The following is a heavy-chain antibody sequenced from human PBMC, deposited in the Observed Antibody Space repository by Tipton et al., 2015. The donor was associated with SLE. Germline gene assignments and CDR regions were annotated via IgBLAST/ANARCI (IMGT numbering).Heavy chain of an antibody. CDR3: AKDREKDYGFFDY. CDR1: GFTFSSYA. J-gene: IGHJ4*02. D-gene: IGHD4-17*01. Sequence: SLRLSCSASGFTFSSYAMSWVRQAPGKGLEWVSAISGSGGSTYYADSVKGRFTISRDNSKNTLYLQMNSLRAEDTAVYYCAKDREKDYGFFDYWGQGTLVTVSS. CDR2: ISGSGGST. V-gene: IGHV3-23*01.